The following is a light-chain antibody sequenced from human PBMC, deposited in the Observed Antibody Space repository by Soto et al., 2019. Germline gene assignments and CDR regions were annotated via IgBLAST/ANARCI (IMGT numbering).Light chain of an antibody. J-gene: IGKJ1*01. Sequence: DSQMTQSPFTLSASVGDRVTITCRASESMSNCLAWYQQKPGKAPKLLISGASSLQSGVPSRFSGSASGTEFTLTISSLQPDDIATYYCQQCHRYLTFGQGTKVDI. CDR1: ESMSNC. CDR2: GAS. CDR3: QQCHRYLT. V-gene: IGKV1-5*01.